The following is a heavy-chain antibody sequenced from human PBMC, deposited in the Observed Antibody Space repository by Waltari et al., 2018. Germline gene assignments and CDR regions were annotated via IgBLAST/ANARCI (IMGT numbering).Heavy chain of an antibody. CDR2: IYHIGGT. Sequence: QVQLQESGPGLVKPSETLSLTCTVSGYSISSGYYWGWIRQPPGKGLEWIGTIYHIGGTKYNPSLKSRVTISVDTSKNQFSLKLTSVTAADAAVYYCARLDRFSDYNWFDPWGHGTLVTVSS. J-gene: IGHJ5*02. CDR3: ARLDRFSDYNWFDP. D-gene: IGHD3-22*01. CDR1: GYSISSGYY. V-gene: IGHV4-38-2*02.